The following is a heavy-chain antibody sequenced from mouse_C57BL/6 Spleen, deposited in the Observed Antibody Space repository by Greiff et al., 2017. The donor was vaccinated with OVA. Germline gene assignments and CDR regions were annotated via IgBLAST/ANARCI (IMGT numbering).Heavy chain of an antibody. CDR1: GYTFTSYW. CDR3: ASGGGDGYIDY. Sequence: QVQLQQPGAELVKPGASVKLSCKASGYTFTSYWMQWVKQRPGQGLEWIGEIDPSDSYTNYNQKFKGKATLTVDTSSSTAYMQISRLTSEDTVVYYCASGGGDGYIDYWGQGTTLTVSS. D-gene: IGHD2-3*01. V-gene: IGHV1-50*01. CDR2: IDPSDSYT. J-gene: IGHJ2*01.